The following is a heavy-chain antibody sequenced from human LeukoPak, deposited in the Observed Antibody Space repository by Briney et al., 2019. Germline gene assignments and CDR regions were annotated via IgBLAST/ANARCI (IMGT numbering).Heavy chain of an antibody. D-gene: IGHD2-2*01. V-gene: IGHV4-34*01. CDR2: INHGGST. Sequence: KPSETLSLTCAVYGGSFSGYYWSWIRQPPGKGLEWIGEINHGGSTNYNPSLKSRVTISVDTSKNQFSLKLSSVTAADTAVYYCARVRGYCSSTSCRIPYYYYYYYMDVWGKGTTVTVSS. CDR3: ARVRGYCSSTSCRIPYYYYYYYMDV. CDR1: GGSFSGYY. J-gene: IGHJ6*03.